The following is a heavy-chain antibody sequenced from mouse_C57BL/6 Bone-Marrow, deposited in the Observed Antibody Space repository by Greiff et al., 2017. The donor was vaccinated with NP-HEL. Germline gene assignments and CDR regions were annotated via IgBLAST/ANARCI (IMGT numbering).Heavy chain of an antibody. CDR1: GYTFTDHT. V-gene: IGHV1-78*01. J-gene: IGHJ4*01. CDR2: IYPRDGST. Sequence: QVQLQQSDAELVKPGASVKISCKVSGYTFTDHTIHWMKQRPEQGLEWIGYIYPRDGSTKYNEKFQGKATLTADKSSSTAYMQLNSLTSTDSAVYFCARRHFITTVVDAMDDWGKGTSVTVSS. CDR3: ARRHFITTVVDAMDD. D-gene: IGHD1-1*01.